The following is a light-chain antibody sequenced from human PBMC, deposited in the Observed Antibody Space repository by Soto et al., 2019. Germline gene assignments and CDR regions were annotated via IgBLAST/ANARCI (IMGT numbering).Light chain of an antibody. CDR1: QGISSY. J-gene: IGKJ1*01. CDR2: AAS. V-gene: IGKV1-9*01. CDR3: QHYNSYSEA. Sequence: IQLTQSPSSLSASVGDRVTITCRASQGISSYLAWYQQKPGKAPKLLIYAASTLQSGVPSRFSGSGSGTDFTLTISSLQPDDFATYYCQHYNSYSEAFGQGTKWIS.